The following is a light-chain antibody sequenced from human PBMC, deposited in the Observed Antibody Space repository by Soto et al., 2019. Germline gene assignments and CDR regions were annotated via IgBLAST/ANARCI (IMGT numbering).Light chain of an antibody. CDR2: DGA. Sequence: EIPMTQSPSSLSASSLDRVKITCRASQSISSYLNWYQQKPGEEPKSLIYDGASLESGVTSRCSGSGCGREVTLTISSMQHEDVATEYCRKYNSAPLTFGGGTKVEIK. CDR3: RKYNSAPLT. V-gene: IGKV1-39*01. CDR1: QSISSY. J-gene: IGKJ4*01.